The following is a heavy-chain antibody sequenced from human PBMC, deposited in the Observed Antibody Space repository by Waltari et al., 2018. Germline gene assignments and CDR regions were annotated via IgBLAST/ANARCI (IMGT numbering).Heavy chain of an antibody. D-gene: IGHD2-15*01. J-gene: IGHJ3*02. CDR1: GYSISSGSY. V-gene: IGHV4-38-2*01. CDR3: ARSLEVVPYAFDI. Sequence: QVQLQESGPGLVKPSETLSLTCAVSGYSISSGSYWGWLRQPPGKGLEWIGSIYHSGSTYYNPSLKSRVTISVDTSKNQFSLKLSSVTAADTAVYYCARSLEVVPYAFDIWGQGTMVTVSS. CDR2: IYHSGST.